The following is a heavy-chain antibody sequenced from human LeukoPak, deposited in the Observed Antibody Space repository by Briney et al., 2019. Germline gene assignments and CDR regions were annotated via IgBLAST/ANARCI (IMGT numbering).Heavy chain of an antibody. CDR2: INPNSGGT. D-gene: IGHD2-2*01. Sequence: ASVKVSCKASGYTFTGYYMHWVRQAPGQGLEWMGWINPNSGGTNYAQKFQGRVTMTRDTSISTAYMELSRLRSDDTAVYYCARGTGGIVVVSAAPLDYWGQGTLVTVSS. V-gene: IGHV1-2*02. J-gene: IGHJ4*02. CDR3: ARGTGGIVVVSAAPLDY. CDR1: GYTFTGYY.